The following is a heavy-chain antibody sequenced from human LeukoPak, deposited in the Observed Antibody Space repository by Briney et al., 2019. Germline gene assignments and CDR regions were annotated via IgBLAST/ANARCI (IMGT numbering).Heavy chain of an antibody. CDR3: ARDVGSSPEIFQY. Sequence: GGSLRLSCTASGFTLSNYALHWVRQAPGKGLEYVSGIYTSGGSTYYANSVKGRFTISRDNSKNTLYLQMGSLRPEDMAVYYCARDVGSSPEIFQYWGPGTLVTVSS. J-gene: IGHJ1*01. CDR2: IYTSGGST. V-gene: IGHV3-64*01. D-gene: IGHD6-13*01. CDR1: GFTLSNYA.